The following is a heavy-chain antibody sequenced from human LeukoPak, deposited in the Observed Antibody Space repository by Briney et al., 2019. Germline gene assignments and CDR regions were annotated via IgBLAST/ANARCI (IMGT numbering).Heavy chain of an antibody. J-gene: IGHJ4*02. D-gene: IGHD3-10*01. CDR2: IYTTGST. Sequence: SETLSLTCTVSGGSISSGFYNWNCLRQPAGKGLDGIGRIYTTGSTNYNPSLNSRVNISVGTFKNQFSLKLSSGAAADPAVYYCARQIDGFGEFDYFDYWGQGTLVSVSS. CDR3: ARQIDGFGEFDYFDY. V-gene: IGHV4-61*02. CDR1: GGSISSGFYN.